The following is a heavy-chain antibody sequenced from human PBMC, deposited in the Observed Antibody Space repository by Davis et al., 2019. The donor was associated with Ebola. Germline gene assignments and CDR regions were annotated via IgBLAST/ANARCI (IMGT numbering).Heavy chain of an antibody. J-gene: IGHJ4*02. V-gene: IGHV3-11*06. CDR1: GFTLHDYY. CDR3: AIDISVVVIPDY. Sequence: GESLKTPCAASGFTLHDYYMSWHRQAPGKGLEWVSYISSSSSYTNYADSVKGRFTISRDNAKNSLYLQMNSLRAEDTAVYYCAIDISVVVIPDYWGQGTLVTVSS. CDR2: ISSSSSYT. D-gene: IGHD2-21*01.